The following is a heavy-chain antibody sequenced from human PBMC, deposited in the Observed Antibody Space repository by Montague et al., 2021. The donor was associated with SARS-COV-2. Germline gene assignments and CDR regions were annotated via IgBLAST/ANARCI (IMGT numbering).Heavy chain of an antibody. D-gene: IGHD3-16*01. CDR3: ARETTVQYYYAMDV. CDR1: GFSFSNYD. V-gene: IGHV3-13*04. J-gene: IGHJ6*02. CDR2: IDTAGHT. Sequence: SLRLSCSASGFSFSNYDMYWVRQATGKGLEWVSGIDTAGHTYYPGSVTGRFTISSENSNNSLYLQMNSLRDGDTAVYYCARETTVQYYYAMDVWAKGPRSPSP.